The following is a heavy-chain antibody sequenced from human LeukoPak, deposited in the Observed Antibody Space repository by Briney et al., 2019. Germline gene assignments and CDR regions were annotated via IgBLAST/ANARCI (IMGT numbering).Heavy chain of an antibody. D-gene: IGHD4-17*01. J-gene: IGHJ4*02. CDR1: GFIFSNYW. V-gene: IGHV3-7*02. Sequence: GGSLRLSCVAPGFIFSNYWMSWVRQAPGKGLEWVANINHDGGDKNYVDSVKGRFTISRDNAKSSLYLQMNSLRVEDTAVYYCAITGGPTVTAFDLWGQGILVTVSS. CDR2: INHDGGDK. CDR3: AITGGPTVTAFDL.